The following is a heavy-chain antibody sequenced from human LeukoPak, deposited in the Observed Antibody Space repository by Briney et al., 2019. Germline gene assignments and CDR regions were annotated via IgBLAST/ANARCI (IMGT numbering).Heavy chain of an antibody. CDR3: ARAPFLYSSGWYGNYYYYYMDV. Sequence: SETLSLTCTVSGGSISSYYWSWIRQPAGKGLEWIGRIYTSGSTNYNPSLKSRVTMSVDTSKNQFSLKLSSVTAADTAVYYCARAPFLYSSGWYGNYYYYYMDVWGKGTTVTVSS. CDR2: IYTSGST. V-gene: IGHV4-4*07. CDR1: GGSISSYY. D-gene: IGHD6-19*01. J-gene: IGHJ6*03.